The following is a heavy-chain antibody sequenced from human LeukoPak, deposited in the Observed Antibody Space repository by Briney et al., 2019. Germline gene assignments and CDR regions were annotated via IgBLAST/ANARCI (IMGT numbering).Heavy chain of an antibody. CDR2: ISWNSGSI. J-gene: IGHJ4*02. CDR3: AKDIIRYCSSTRCYQGMDY. V-gene: IGHV3-9*01. D-gene: IGHD2-2*01. Sequence: GRPLRLSCAASGFTFDDYAMHWVRQAPGKGLEWVSGISWNSGSIGYADSVNGRFTISRDNAKNSLYLQMKRLRAEDTALYYCAKDIIRYCSSTRCYQGMDYWGQGTLVTVSS. CDR1: GFTFDDYA.